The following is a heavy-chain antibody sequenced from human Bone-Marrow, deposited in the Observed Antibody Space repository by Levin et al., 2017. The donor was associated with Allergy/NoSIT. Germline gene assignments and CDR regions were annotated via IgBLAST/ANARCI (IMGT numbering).Heavy chain of an antibody. V-gene: IGHV4-59*01. CDR2: IYYSGST. CDR3: AKAISGYDYYWFDP. Sequence: SQTLSLPCTVSGGSISNYYWSWIRQPPGKGLEWIGYIYYSGSTNYNPSLKGRVTISVDTSKNQFSLRLNSVTAADTAVYYCAKAISGYDYYWFDPWGQGSLVTVSS. J-gene: IGHJ5*02. CDR1: GGSISNYY. D-gene: IGHD5-12*01.